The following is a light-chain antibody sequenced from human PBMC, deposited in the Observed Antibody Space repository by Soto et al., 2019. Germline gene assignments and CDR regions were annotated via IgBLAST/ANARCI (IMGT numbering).Light chain of an antibody. J-gene: IGKJ1*01. V-gene: IGKV1-39*01. CDR2: AAS. CDR3: LPHNTYPWT. CDR1: QSISSY. Sequence: DIQTTLSPSSLSASVGDRVTITCRASQSISSYLNWYQQKPGKANKLLIYAASSLQSGVTSRFSGSGSGTDFTLTISSMQPEDFATYYCLPHNTYPWTFGQWTKVDIK.